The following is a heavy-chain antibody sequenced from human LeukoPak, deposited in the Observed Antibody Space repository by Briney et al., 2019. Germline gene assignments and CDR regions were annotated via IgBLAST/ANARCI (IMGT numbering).Heavy chain of an antibody. J-gene: IGHJ5*02. V-gene: IGHV4-34*01. Sequence: SETLSLTCAVYGGSFSGYYWSWIRQPPGKGLEWIGEINHSGSTNYNPSLKRRVTISVDTSKNQFSLKLISVTAADTAVYYCATITMVRGGTPSTEKNWFDPWGQGTLVTVSS. CDR2: INHSGST. CDR3: ATITMVRGGTPSTEKNWFDP. CDR1: GGSFSGYY. D-gene: IGHD3-10*01.